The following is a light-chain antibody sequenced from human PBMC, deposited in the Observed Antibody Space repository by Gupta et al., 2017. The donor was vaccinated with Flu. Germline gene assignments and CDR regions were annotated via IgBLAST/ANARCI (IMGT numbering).Light chain of an antibody. V-gene: IGLV2-8*01. Sequence: QSALTQPPSASGSPGQSVAISCTGTSSDVGGYNYVSWYQQHPGKAPRLFIYEVNKRPSGVRFCCSGSKSGNTASLIVSGLRAEDDDDYYCSEWTRGKRIFGTGTRVTVL. J-gene: IGLJ1*01. CDR1: SSDVGGYNY. CDR2: EVN. CDR3: SEWTRGKRI.